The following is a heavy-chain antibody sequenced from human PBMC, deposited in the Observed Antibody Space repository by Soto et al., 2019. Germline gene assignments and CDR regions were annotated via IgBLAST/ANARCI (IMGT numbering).Heavy chain of an antibody. D-gene: IGHD6-6*01. J-gene: IGHJ1*01. Sequence: GGSLRLSCAASGFTFSSYSMNWVRQAPGKGLEWVSSISSSSSYIYYADSVKGRFTISRDNAKNSLYLQMNSMRVEFMSVFFFSRLGVARPLHAYRAQRTPVTVSS. CDR2: ISSSSSYI. V-gene: IGHV3-21*01. CDR3: SRLGVARPLHAY. CDR1: GFTFSSYS.